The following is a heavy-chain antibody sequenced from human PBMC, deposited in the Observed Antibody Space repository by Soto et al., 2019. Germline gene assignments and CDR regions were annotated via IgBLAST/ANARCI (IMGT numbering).Heavy chain of an antibody. Sequence: GGSLRLSCAASGFTFSSYAMHWVRQAPGKGLEWVAVISYDGSNKYYADSVKGRFTISRDNSKNTLYLQMNSLRAEDTAVYYCARDLVRCSSTSCYFGLSFSWGMDVWGQGTTVTVSS. CDR2: ISYDGSNK. V-gene: IGHV3-30-3*01. CDR3: ARDLVRCSSTSCYFGLSFSWGMDV. J-gene: IGHJ6*02. CDR1: GFTFSSYA. D-gene: IGHD2-2*01.